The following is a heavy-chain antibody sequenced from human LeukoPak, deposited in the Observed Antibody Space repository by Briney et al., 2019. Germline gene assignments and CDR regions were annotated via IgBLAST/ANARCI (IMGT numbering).Heavy chain of an antibody. J-gene: IGHJ4*02. CDR2: FYHSGST. V-gene: IGHV4-38-2*01. Sequence: SETLSLTCAVSGYSISSGYYWGWIRQPPGKGLEWIGTFYHSGSTYCKASLKSRVNISLDTSKNQLSLKLNSVTAADTAVYYCARHVMSSDHLAAFDYWGQGALVTVSS. CDR3: ARHVMSSDHLAAFDY. D-gene: IGHD3-22*01. CDR1: GYSISSGYY.